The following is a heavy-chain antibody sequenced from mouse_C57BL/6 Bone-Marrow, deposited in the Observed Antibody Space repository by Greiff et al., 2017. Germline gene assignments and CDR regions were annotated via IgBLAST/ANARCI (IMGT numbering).Heavy chain of an antibody. V-gene: IGHV5-6*01. CDR3: ARHNV. J-gene: IGHJ3*01. Sequence: EVQLVESGGDLVKPGGSLKLSCAASGFTFSSYGMSWVRQTPDKRLEWVATISSGGSYTYYPDSVKGRFTISRDNAKNTLYLQMSSLKSEDTAMYYCARHNVWGQGTLVTVSA. CDR2: ISSGGSYT. CDR1: GFTFSSYG.